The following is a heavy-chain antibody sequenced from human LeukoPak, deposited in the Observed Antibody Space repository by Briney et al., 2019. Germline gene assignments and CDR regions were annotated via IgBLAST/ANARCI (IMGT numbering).Heavy chain of an antibody. V-gene: IGHV3-30*02. CDR1: GFTFSSYG. CDR2: IRYDGSNK. D-gene: IGHD4-23*01. CDR3: AKELFPTVATRGARDAFDI. J-gene: IGHJ3*02. Sequence: GGSLRLSCAASGFTFSSYGMHWVRQAPGKGLEWVAFIRYDGSNKYYADSVKGRFTISRDNSKNTLYLQMNSLRAEDTAVYYCAKELFPTVATRGARDAFDIWGQGTMVTVSS.